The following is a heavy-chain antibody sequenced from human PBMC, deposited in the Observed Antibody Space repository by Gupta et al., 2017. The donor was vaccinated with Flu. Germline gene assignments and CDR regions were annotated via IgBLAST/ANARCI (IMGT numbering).Heavy chain of an antibody. CDR3: ARVLGSSRGWSSDS. CDR2: IYPGDSDT. J-gene: IGHJ5*02. Sequence: TFTSHWIGWVRQMLGKGLEWLGIIYPGDSDTTYSPSFEGHVTISVDKSITTAYLQWSGLKASDSAIYYCARVLGSSRGWSSDSWGQGTQV. V-gene: IGHV5-51*01. CDR1: TFTSHW. D-gene: IGHD6-19*01.